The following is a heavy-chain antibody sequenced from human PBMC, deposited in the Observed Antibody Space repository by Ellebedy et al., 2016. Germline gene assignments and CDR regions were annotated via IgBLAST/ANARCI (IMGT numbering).Heavy chain of an antibody. J-gene: IGHJ4*02. CDR1: GFSLDTGAVV. CDR3: AHRTTVTSVDY. V-gene: IGHV2-5*01. CDR2: IYGNGDE. Sequence: SGPTLVKPTQTLTLTCTFSGFSLDTGAVVVGWVRQPPGKALEWLSFIYGNGDERYRPSLRSRLSITKETSKNQVVLTMTNMDPVDTATYFCAHRTTVTSVDYWGRGTLVTVSS. D-gene: IGHD4-17*01.